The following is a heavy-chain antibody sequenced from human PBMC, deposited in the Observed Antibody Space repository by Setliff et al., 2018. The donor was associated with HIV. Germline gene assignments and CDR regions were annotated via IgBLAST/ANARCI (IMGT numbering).Heavy chain of an antibody. D-gene: IGHD4-17*01. Sequence: SETLSLTCTVSGGSISSGSYYWSWIRQPAGKGLEWIGHIYTSGSTNYNPSLKSRVTISVDTSKNQFSLKLSSVTAADTAVYYCASDYAGYFDYWGQGTLVTVSS. CDR3: ASDYAGYFDY. V-gene: IGHV4-61*09. CDR2: IYTSGST. CDR1: GGSISSGSYY. J-gene: IGHJ4*02.